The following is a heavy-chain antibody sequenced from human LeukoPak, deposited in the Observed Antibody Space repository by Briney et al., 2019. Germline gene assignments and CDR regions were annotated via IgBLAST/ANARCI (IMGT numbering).Heavy chain of an antibody. D-gene: IGHD6-13*01. CDR2: ISSSGTNT. V-gene: IGHV3-23*01. CDR1: GLTFSSYG. Sequence: GGSLRLSCAASGLTFSSYGMSWVRQAPGKGLEWVSSISSSGTNTYYADSVKGRLTISRDNFKNTLYLQMNSLRAEDTAIYYCAKAPAGPEYSSSWKFGYNWFDPWGQGTLVTVSS. CDR3: AKAPAGPEYSSSWKFGYNWFDP. J-gene: IGHJ5*02.